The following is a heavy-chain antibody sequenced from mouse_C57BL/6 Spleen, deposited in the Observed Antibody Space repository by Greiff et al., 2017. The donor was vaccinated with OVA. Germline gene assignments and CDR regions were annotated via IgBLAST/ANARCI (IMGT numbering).Heavy chain of an antibody. CDR3: AREITTVVGEDC. D-gene: IGHD1-1*01. V-gene: IGHV1-82*01. CDR2: IYPGDGDT. Sequence: VQLQQSGPELVKPGASVKISCKASGYAFSSSWMNWVKQRPGKGLEWIGRIYPGDGDTNYNGKFKGKATLTADKSSSTAYMQLSSLTSEDSAVYFCAREITTVVGEDCWGQGTSVTVSS. CDR1: GYAFSSSW. J-gene: IGHJ4*01.